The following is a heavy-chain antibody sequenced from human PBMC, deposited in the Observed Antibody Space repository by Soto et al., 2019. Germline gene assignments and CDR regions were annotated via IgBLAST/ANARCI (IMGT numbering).Heavy chain of an antibody. CDR2: IYWDDDK. D-gene: IGHD3-3*01. CDR3: AHRVLRTVFGLVTTTAIYFDF. CDR1: GFSLTNSGVG. Sequence: QITLKESGPTVVKPTETLTLTCTFSGFSLTNSGVGVGWVRQSPGKAPEWLALIYWDDDKRYSTSPKSRLNITKDTSKNQVVLTMANVDPADTATYYCAHRVLRTVFGLVTTTAIYFDFWGQGTPVVVSS. J-gene: IGHJ4*02. V-gene: IGHV2-5*02.